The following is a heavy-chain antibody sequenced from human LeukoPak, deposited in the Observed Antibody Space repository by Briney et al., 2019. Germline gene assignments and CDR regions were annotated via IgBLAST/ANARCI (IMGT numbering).Heavy chain of an antibody. CDR1: GYTFTSYG. CDR2: SSAYNGNT. D-gene: IGHD3-22*01. J-gene: IGHJ4*02. CDR3: ARYYYDRSGYPGPFDY. Sequence: PSVKVSCKASGYTFTSYGISWMRQAPGQGLEWMGWSSAYNGNTNYAQKLQGRVTMATDTSTSTAYMELRSLRSDDTAVYYCARYYYDRSGYPGPFDYWGQGTLVTVSS. V-gene: IGHV1-18*01.